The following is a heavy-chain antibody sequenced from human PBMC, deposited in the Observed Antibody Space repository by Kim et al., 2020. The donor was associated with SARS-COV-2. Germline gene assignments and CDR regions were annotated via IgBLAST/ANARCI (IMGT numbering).Heavy chain of an antibody. V-gene: IGHV4-34*01. Sequence: SETLSLTCAVYGGSFSGYYWSWIRQPPGKGLEWIGEINHSGSTNYNPSLKSPVTISVDTSKNQFSLKLSSVTAADTAVYYCARVPLSGYDSPDYWGQGTLVTVSS. CDR2: INHSGST. CDR3: ARVPLSGYDSPDY. D-gene: IGHD5-12*01. CDR1: GGSFSGYY. J-gene: IGHJ4*02.